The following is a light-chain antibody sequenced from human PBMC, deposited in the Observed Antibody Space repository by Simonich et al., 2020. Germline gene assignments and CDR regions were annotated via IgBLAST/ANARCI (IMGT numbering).Light chain of an antibody. CDR1: SSDVGGYNY. J-gene: IGLJ3*02. CDR3: SSYAGSNNLV. V-gene: IGLV2-8*01. Sequence: QSALTQPASVSGSPGQSITISCTGTSSDVGGYNYVSWYQQHPGKAPTLMIYEVSKRPSGVPDRFSGSKSGNTASLTVSGLQAEDEADYYCSSYAGSNNLVFGGGTKLTVL. CDR2: EVS.